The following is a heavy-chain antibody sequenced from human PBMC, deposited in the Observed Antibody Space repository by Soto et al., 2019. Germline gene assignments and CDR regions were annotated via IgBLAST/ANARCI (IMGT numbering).Heavy chain of an antibody. D-gene: IGHD6-6*01. V-gene: IGHV4-59*01. J-gene: IGHJ4*01. Sequence: PWETLSLTCTVSGGSIYCANSSSVGQTLGKGLTWIGNIYYTGSTNYNPSLKSQVTISVDTSKNQFSLKLSSVTAADTAVYFCVRAVSSSRYDLWGPGTLVTVSS. CDR1: GGSIYCAN. CDR2: IYYTGST. CDR3: VRAVSSSRYDL.